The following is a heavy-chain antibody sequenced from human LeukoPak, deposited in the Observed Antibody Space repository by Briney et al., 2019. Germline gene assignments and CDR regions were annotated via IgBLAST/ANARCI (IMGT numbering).Heavy chain of an antibody. V-gene: IGHV4-39*01. CDR3: ARHKSGIDWFDP. J-gene: IGHJ5*02. D-gene: IGHD1-14*01. CDR1: GDSIRSSGFC. Sequence: SETLSLTCTLSGDSIRSSGFCWGWIRQPPGRGLECVGVICDTGNTYYNPSLKSRVTISVDTSKNQFSLRVTSVTAADTALYYCARHKSGIDWFDPWGQGTLVTVSS. CDR2: ICDTGNT.